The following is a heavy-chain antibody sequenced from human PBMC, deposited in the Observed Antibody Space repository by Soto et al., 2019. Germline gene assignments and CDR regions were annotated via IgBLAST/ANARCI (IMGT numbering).Heavy chain of an antibody. CDR3: ARRV. CDR2: ISAGGDST. CDR1: GFTFSNYP. Sequence: GGSLRLSCAASGFTFSNYPMNWVRQAPGKGLEWVSGISAGGDSTYYADSVKGRFTIFRDNSKNSVYLQVNSLRAEDTAVYYCARRVWGQGTLVTVSS. V-gene: IGHV3-23*01. J-gene: IGHJ4*02.